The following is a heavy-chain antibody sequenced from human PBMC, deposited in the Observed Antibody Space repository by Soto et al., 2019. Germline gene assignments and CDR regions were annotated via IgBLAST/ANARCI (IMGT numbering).Heavy chain of an antibody. Sequence: SVKVSCKASGGTFSSYAISWVRQAPGQGLEWMGGIIPIFDTANYAQKFQGRVTITADESTSTAYMELSSLRSEDTAVYYCAIKYYYDSSGYYYGADYYYYYGMDVWGQGTTVTVSS. J-gene: IGHJ6*02. D-gene: IGHD3-22*01. CDR1: GGTFSSYA. CDR3: AIKYYYDSSGYYYGADYYYYYGMDV. V-gene: IGHV1-69*13. CDR2: IIPIFDTA.